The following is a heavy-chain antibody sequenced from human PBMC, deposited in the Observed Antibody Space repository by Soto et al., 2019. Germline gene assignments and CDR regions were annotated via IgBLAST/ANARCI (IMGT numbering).Heavy chain of an antibody. CDR1: GFTFSSYW. J-gene: IGHJ4*02. Sequence: GGSLRLSCAASGFTFSSYWMSWVRQAPGKGLEWVANIKQDGSEKYYVDSVKGRFTISRDNAKNSLYLQMNSLRAEDTAVYYCAIVNTIDYGEDLSPFDYWGQGTLVTVSS. D-gene: IGHD4-17*01. CDR3: AIVNTIDYGEDLSPFDY. V-gene: IGHV3-7*01. CDR2: IKQDGSEK.